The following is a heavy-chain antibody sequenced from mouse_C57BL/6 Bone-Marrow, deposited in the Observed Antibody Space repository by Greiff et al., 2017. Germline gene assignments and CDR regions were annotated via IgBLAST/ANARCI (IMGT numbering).Heavy chain of an antibody. J-gene: IGHJ3*01. Sequence: VQLQQSGAELVRPGASVKLSCTASGFNIKDDYMHWVKQRPEQGLEWIGWIDPENGDTEYASKFQGKATITADTSSNTAYLQLSSLTSEDTAVYYCTTEGLRPWFAYWGQGTLVTVSA. CDR2: IDPENGDT. V-gene: IGHV14-4*01. D-gene: IGHD2-4*01. CDR1: GFNIKDDY. CDR3: TTEGLRPWFAY.